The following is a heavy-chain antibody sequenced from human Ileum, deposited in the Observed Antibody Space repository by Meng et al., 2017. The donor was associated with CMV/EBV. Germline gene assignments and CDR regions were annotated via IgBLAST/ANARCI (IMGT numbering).Heavy chain of an antibody. V-gene: IGHV7-4-1*02. CDR3: TRGAGAHSSKFDF. CDR1: GYDFITYG. J-gene: IGHJ4*02. CDR2: IDNNTGNP. Sequence: QVQLVQSGSELKEPGASVKVSCKTSGYDFITYGINWVREAPGQRLEWMGWIDNNTGNPTYAQDFTGRFVFSLDTSVSTAYLQISSLRAEDTAVYYCTRGAGAHSSKFDFWGRGTLVTVSS. D-gene: IGHD6-13*01.